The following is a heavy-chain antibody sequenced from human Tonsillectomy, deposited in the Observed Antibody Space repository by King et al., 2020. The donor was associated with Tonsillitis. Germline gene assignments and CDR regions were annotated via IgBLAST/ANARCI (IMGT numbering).Heavy chain of an antibody. D-gene: IGHD2-15*01. Sequence: VQLQESGPGLVKPSQTLSLTCTVSGGSISGDTYWSWIRQHPGKGLEWIGYISFSGNIYYNQSLKSRLTISVDTSKNQFSLRLNSVTAADTAVYYCVRYEGGVFDPWGQGTLVTVSS. CDR3: VRYEGGVFDP. V-gene: IGHV4-31*03. J-gene: IGHJ5*02. CDR1: GGSISGDTY. CDR2: ISFSGNI.